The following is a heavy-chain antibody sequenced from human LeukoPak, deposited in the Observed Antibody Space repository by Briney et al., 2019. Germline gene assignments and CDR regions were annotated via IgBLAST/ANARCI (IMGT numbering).Heavy chain of an antibody. D-gene: IGHD2-15*01. Sequence: GGSLRLSCAASGFTFSSYSTNWVRQAPGKGLEWVSSISGSSSYIYYADSVKGRFTISRDNAKNSLYLQMNSLRAEDTAVYYCARSNFGYCSGGSCYLYAFDIWGQGTMVTVSS. CDR1: GFTFSSYS. CDR2: ISGSSSYI. V-gene: IGHV3-21*01. CDR3: ARSNFGYCSGGSCYLYAFDI. J-gene: IGHJ3*02.